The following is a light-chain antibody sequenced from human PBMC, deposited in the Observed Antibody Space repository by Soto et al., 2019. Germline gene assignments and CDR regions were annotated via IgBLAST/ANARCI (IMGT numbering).Light chain of an antibody. CDR1: QSINIW. V-gene: IGKV1-5*03. J-gene: IGKJ1*01. CDR2: KAS. CDR3: QQYNVYWT. Sequence: DIQMTQSPSTLSASVVDRVTITCRASQSINIWLAWYQQKPGRAPKLLIYKASTLESGVPSRFSGSGSGTEFTLTISSLQPDDFATYYCQQYNVYWTFGQGTKVDIK.